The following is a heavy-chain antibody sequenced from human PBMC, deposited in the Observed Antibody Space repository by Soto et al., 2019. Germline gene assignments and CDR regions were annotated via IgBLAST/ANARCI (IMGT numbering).Heavy chain of an antibody. CDR2: ISSSSSYI. CDR1: GFTFSSYS. V-gene: IGHV3-21*01. Sequence: PGGSLRLSCAASGFTFSSYSMNWVRQAPGKGLEWVSSISSSSSYIYYADSVKGRFTISRDNAKNSLYLQMNSLRAEDTAVYYCARDGVGYCSGVSCFPDVWGQGATVTVSS. J-gene: IGHJ6*02. D-gene: IGHD2-15*01. CDR3: ARDGVGYCSGVSCFPDV.